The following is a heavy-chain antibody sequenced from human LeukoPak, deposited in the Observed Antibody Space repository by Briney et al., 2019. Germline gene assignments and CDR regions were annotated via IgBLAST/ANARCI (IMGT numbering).Heavy chain of an antibody. CDR1: GGSISSGSYY. CDR3: ARDLDYGGTTGFD. V-gene: IGHV4-61*02. CDR2: IYTSGST. D-gene: IGHD4-23*01. Sequence: SETLSLTCTVSGGSISSGSYYWSWIRQPAGKGLEWIGRIYTSGSTNYNPSLKSRVTISVDTSKNQFSLKLSSVTAADTAVYYCARDLDYGGTTGFDWGQGTLVTASS. J-gene: IGHJ4*02.